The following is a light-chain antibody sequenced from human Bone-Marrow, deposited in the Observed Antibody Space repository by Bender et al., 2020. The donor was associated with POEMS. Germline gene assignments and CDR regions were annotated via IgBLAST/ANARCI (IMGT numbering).Light chain of an antibody. V-gene: IGLV1-44*01. CDR2: SSH. Sequence: QSVLTQPPSASGTPGQRVTISCSGGSSNIGAHAVNWYQHLPGTAPKLLIYSSHRRPSEVPDRFSGPRSGTSASLAISGLQSEDEADYYCAVWGDSLNGWVCGGGAKLTVL. CDR3: AVWGDSLNGWV. J-gene: IGLJ3*02. CDR1: SSNIGAHA.